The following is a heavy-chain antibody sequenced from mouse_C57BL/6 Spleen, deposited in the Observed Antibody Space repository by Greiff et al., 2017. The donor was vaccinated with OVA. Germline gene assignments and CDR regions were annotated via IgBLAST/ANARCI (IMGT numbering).Heavy chain of an antibody. CDR1: GFSFNTYA. CDR3: VRQNGYYEAYWYFDV. Sequence: EVQRVESGGGLVQPKGSLKLSCAASGFSFNTYAMNWVRQAPGKGLEWVARIRSKSNNYATYYADSVKDRFTISRDDSESMLYLQMNNLKTEDTAMYYCVRQNGYYEAYWYFDVWGTGTTGTVSS. D-gene: IGHD2-3*01. V-gene: IGHV10-1*01. CDR2: IRSKSNNYAT. J-gene: IGHJ1*03.